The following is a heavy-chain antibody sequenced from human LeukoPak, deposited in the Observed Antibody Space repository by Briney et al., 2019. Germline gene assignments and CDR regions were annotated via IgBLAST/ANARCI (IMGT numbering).Heavy chain of an antibody. CDR3: MRQNRAYFFGH. V-gene: IGHV3-7*01. J-gene: IGHJ1*01. D-gene: IGHD3-3*01. Sequence: GGSLRLSCAASGFTFSSYWMTWGRQAPGKGLEWVANIRQDGSEKNYVDSVKGRFTISRDNAKNSLYLQVNSLRVEDTAVYFCMRQNRAYFFGHWGQGTLVTVSS. CDR2: IRQDGSEK. CDR1: GFTFSSYW.